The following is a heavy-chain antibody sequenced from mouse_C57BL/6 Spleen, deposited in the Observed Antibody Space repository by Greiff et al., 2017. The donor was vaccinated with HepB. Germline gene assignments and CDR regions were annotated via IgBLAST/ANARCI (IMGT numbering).Heavy chain of an antibody. V-gene: IGHV3-6*01. Sequence: EVKLMESGPGLVKPSQSLSLTCSVTGYSITSGYYWNWIRQFPGNKLEWMGYISYDGSNNYNPSLKNRISITRDTSKNQFFLKLNSVTTEDTATYYCARRGWLLLYFDYWGQGTTLTVSS. CDR3: ARRGWLLLYFDY. J-gene: IGHJ2*01. D-gene: IGHD2-3*01. CDR2: ISYDGSN. CDR1: GYSITSGYY.